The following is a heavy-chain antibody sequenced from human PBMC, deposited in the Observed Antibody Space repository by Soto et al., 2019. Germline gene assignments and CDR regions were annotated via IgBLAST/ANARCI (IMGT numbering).Heavy chain of an antibody. Sequence: ASVKVSCKASGYTFTSYYMHWVRQAPGQGLEWMGIINPSGGSTSYAQKFQGRVTMTRDTSTSTVYMELSSLRSEDTAVYYCSSPPRYCSSTSCLNDNWFDPWGQGTLVTVSS. CDR2: INPSGGST. CDR3: SSPPRYCSSTSCLNDNWFDP. D-gene: IGHD2-2*01. V-gene: IGHV1-46*03. CDR1: GYTFTSYY. J-gene: IGHJ5*02.